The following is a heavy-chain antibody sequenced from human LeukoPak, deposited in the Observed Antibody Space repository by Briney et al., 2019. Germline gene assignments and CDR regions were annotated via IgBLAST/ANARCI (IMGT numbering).Heavy chain of an antibody. CDR2: IIPILGIA. CDR1: GGTFSSYA. Sequence: SVKVSCKASGGTFSSYAISWVRQAPGQGLEWMGRIIPILGIANYAQKFQGRVTITADKSTSTAYMELSSLRSEDTAVYYCARVDSSGCLDYWGQGTLVTVSS. V-gene: IGHV1-69*04. D-gene: IGHD6-19*01. J-gene: IGHJ4*02. CDR3: ARVDSSGCLDY.